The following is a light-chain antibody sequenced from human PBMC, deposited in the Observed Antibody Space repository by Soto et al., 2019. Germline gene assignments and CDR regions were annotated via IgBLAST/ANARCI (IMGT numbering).Light chain of an antibody. CDR1: QSVSSN. CDR3: QQYGGSPRT. V-gene: IGKV3-15*01. J-gene: IGKJ1*01. CDR2: GAS. Sequence: EIVMTQSPATLSVSPGERATLSFSASQSVSSNLAFYQQKPGQAPRLLIYGASTRATGIPARFSGSGSGTEFTLTISSLQSEDFAVYYCQQYGGSPRTFGQGTKVDI.